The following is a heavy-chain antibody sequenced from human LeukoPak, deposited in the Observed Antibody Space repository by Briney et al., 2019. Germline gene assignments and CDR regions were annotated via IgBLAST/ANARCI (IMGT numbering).Heavy chain of an antibody. CDR1: GGSISSGGYY. CDR2: IYYSGST. Sequence: SETLSLTCTVSGGSISSGGYYWSWIRQHPGKGLEWIGYIYYSGSTYYNPSLKSRVTISVDTSKNQFSLKLSSVTAADTAVYYCAREYGDDNWFDPWGQGTLVTVSS. V-gene: IGHV4-30-4*08. D-gene: IGHD2-21*02. CDR3: AREYGDDNWFDP. J-gene: IGHJ5*02.